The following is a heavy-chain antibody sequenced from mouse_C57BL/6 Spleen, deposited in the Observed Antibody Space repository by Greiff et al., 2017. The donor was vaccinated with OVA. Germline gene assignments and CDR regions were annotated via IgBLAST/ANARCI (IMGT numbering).Heavy chain of an antibody. CDR3: ARGGGYDGGY. V-gene: IGHV1-61*01. J-gene: IGHJ2*01. D-gene: IGHD2-2*01. CDR1: GYTFTSYW. CDR2: IYPSDSET. Sequence: QVQLQQSGAELVRPGSSVKLSCKASGYTFTSYWMDWVKQRPGQGLEWIGNIYPSDSETHYNQKFKDKATLTVDKSSSTAYMQLSSLTSEDSAVYYGARGGGYDGGYWGQGTTLTVSS.